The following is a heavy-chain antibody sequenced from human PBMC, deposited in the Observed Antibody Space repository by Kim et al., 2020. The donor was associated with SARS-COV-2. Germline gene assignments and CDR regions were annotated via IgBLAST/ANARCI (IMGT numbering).Heavy chain of an antibody. D-gene: IGHD3-22*01. J-gene: IGHJ4*02. CDR3: ARALNRDSSGYYEGNY. Sequence: SVKVSCKASGGTFSSYAISWVRQAPGQGLEWMGGIIPIFGTANYAQKFQGRVTITADESTSTAYMELSSLRSEDTAVYYCARALNRDSSGYYEGNYWGQGTLVTVSS. CDR2: IIPIFGTA. V-gene: IGHV1-69*13. CDR1: GGTFSSYA.